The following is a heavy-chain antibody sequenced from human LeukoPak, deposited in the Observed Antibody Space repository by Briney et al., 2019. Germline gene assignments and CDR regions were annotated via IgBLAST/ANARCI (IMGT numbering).Heavy chain of an antibody. D-gene: IGHD6-13*01. CDR1: RFTFSSYS. V-gene: IGHV3-21*01. Sequence: GGSLRLSCAASRFTFSSYSMNWVRQAPGKGLEWVSSISSSSSYIYYADSVKGRFTISRDNAKNSLYLQMNSLRAEDTAVYYCARAYSSSWCGFDYWGQGTLVTVSS. J-gene: IGHJ4*02. CDR2: ISSSSSYI. CDR3: ARAYSSSWCGFDY.